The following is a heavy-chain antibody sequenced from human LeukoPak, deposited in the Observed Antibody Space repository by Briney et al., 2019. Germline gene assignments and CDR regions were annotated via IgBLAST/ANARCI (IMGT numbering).Heavy chain of an antibody. Sequence: GGSLRLSCEASGFTFSNYGMNWVRQAPGKGLEWVSYIRPNDGTTHYADSVKGRFTISRDNAKNSLYLQMNSLRVDDTAVYYCAGPKFDPWGQGTLVTVSS. CDR1: GFTFSNYG. CDR3: AGPKFDP. J-gene: IGHJ5*02. V-gene: IGHV3-48*03. CDR2: IRPNDGTT.